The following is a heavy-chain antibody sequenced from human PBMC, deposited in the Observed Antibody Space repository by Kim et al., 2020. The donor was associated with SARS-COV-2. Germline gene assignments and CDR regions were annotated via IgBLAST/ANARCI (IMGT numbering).Heavy chain of an antibody. J-gene: IGHJ4*02. Sequence: SETLSLTCAVYGGSFSGYYWSWIRQPTGKGLEWIGEINHSGSTNYNPSLKSRVTISVDTSKNQFSLKLSSVTAADTAVYYCARYRYSGYDPFDYWGQGTLVTVSS. CDR2: INHSGST. V-gene: IGHV4-34*01. CDR1: GGSFSGYY. D-gene: IGHD5-12*01. CDR3: ARYRYSGYDPFDY.